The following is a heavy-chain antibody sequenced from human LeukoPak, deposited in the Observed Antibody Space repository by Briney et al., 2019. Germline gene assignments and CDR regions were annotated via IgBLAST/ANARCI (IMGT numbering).Heavy chain of an antibody. CDR1: GGSFSGYY. CDR3: ARESKLRYFGPGGMDV. CDR2: INHSGST. D-gene: IGHD3-9*01. J-gene: IGHJ6*02. V-gene: IGHV4-34*01. Sequence: TPSETLSLTCAVYGGSFSGYYWSWIRQAPGKGLEWIGEINHSGSTNYNPSLKSRVTISVDTSKNQFSLKLSSVTAADTAVYYCARESKLRYFGPGGMDVWGQGTTVTVSS.